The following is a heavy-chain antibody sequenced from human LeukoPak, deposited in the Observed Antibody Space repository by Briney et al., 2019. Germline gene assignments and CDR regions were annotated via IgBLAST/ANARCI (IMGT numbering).Heavy chain of an antibody. CDR1: GYTFTSYG. V-gene: IGHV1-18*01. Sequence: RASVKVSCKASGYTFTSYGISWVRQAPGQGPEWMGWISAYNGNTNYAQKLQGRVTMTTDTSTSTAYMELRSLRSDDTAVYYCARGPGYYDILTGYYSTLDYWGQGTLVTVSS. CDR3: ARGPGYYDILTGYYSTLDY. D-gene: IGHD3-9*01. J-gene: IGHJ4*02. CDR2: ISAYNGNT.